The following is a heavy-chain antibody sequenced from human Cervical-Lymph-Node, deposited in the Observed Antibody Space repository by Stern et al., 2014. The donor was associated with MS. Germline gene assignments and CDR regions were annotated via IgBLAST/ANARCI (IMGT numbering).Heavy chain of an antibody. V-gene: IGHV3-74*01. CDR2: INPDGTWT. D-gene: IGHD2-15*01. CDR3: GSAVDCRDGRCHPYRYNGLDV. Sequence: EVQLVESGGGLVQPGGSLRLLCAASGFTFNNHWVHWVRQTPGKGLVWVSRINPDGTWTNYADSVKGRFTVSRDNAKNTVYLQMSSLRVEDTAVYFCGSAVDCRDGRCHPYRYNGLDVWGQGATVTVSS. J-gene: IGHJ6*02. CDR1: GFTFNNHW.